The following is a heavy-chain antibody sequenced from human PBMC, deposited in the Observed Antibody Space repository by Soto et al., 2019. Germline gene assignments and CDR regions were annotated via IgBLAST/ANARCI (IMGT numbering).Heavy chain of an antibody. D-gene: IGHD3-10*01. CDR2: IYHSGST. CDR1: NGSIISAIYY. CDR3: AGRSSLASVQVYFGEISNYNWFDP. J-gene: IGHJ5*02. V-gene: IGHV4-39*01. Sequence: SETLSLTCTVSNGSIISAIYYWGWIRQRPGKPLQRVGIIYHSGSTYYNPSLQGRVTISVDTSKNQFSLKLSSVTAADTAVYFCAGRSSLASVQVYFGEISNYNWFDPWGQGTLVTVSS.